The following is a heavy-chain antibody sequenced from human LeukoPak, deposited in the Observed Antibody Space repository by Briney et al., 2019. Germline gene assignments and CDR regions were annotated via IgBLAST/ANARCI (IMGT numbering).Heavy chain of an antibody. CDR3: ARECIAARTGGFDY. CDR2: IIPIFGTA. CDR1: GGTFSSYA. Sequence: GASVKVSCKASGGTFSSYAISWVRQAPGQGLEWMGGIIPIFGTANDAQKFQGRVTITTDESTSTAYMELSSLSSEDTAVYYCARECIAARTGGFDYWGQGTLVTVSS. J-gene: IGHJ4*02. V-gene: IGHV1-69*05. D-gene: IGHD6-6*01.